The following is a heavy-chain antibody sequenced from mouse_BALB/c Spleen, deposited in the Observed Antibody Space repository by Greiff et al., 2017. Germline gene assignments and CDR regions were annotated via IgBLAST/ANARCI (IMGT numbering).Heavy chain of an antibody. V-gene: IGHV5-6*01. J-gene: IGHJ3*01. CDR2: ISSGGSYT. CDR3: AREDDGYDEAY. D-gene: IGHD2-3*01. CDR1: GFTFSSYG. Sequence: EVQRVESGGDLVKPGGSLKLSCAASGFTFSSYGMSWVRQTPDKRLEWVATISSGGSYTYYPDSVKGRFTISRDNAKNTLYLQMSSLKSEDTAMYYCAREDDGYDEAYWGQGTLVTVSA.